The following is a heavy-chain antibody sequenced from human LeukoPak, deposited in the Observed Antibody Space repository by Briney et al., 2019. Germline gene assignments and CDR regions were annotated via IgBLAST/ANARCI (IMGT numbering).Heavy chain of an antibody. D-gene: IGHD4-23*01. CDR3: ARGRPHGNDY. V-gene: IGHV3-74*03. J-gene: IGHJ4*02. Sequence: GSLRLSCADSGFIFSGFWMHWVRQAPGKGLVWVSRIDSDGTTTTYADSVKGRFTISRDNAKNTLYLQMNSLRVEDTAAYYCARGRPHGNDYWGQGTLVTVSS. CDR1: GFIFSGFW. CDR2: IDSDGTTT.